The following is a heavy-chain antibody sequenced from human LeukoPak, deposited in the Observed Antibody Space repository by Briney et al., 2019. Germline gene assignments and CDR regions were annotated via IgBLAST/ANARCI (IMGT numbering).Heavy chain of an antibody. J-gene: IGHJ3*02. CDR1: GFTFSDYY. CDR3: ARVGPPYYYDSSGYQDAFDI. CDR2: ISSSLSTI. D-gene: IGHD3-22*01. Sequence: GSLRLSCAASGFTFSDYYMSWIRQAPGKGLEWVSYISSSLSTIYYADSVKGRFTISRDNAKNSLYLQMNSLRAEDTAVYYCARVGPPYYYDSSGYQDAFDIWGQGTMVTVSS. V-gene: IGHV3-11*01.